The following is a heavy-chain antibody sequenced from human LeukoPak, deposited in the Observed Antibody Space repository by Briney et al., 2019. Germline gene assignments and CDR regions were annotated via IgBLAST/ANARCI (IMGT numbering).Heavy chain of an antibody. J-gene: IGHJ4*02. D-gene: IGHD3-3*01. CDR3: ARGGEGYDFWSGYYARDY. CDR1: GGSISSSSYY. V-gene: IGHV4-39*01. Sequence: PSETLSLTCTVSGGSISSSSYYWGWIRQPPGKGLEWIGSIYYSGSTYYNPSLKSRVTISVDTSKNQFSLKLSSVTAADTAVYYCARGGEGYDFWSGYYARDYWGQGTLVTVSS. CDR2: IYYSGST.